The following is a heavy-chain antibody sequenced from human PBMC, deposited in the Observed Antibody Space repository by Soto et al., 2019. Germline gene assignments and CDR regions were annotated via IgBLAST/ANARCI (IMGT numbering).Heavy chain of an antibody. V-gene: IGHV3-30*18. D-gene: IGHD1-20*01. J-gene: IGHJ4*02. CDR3: AKGSRYVDY. CDR1: GFTFSSYG. CDR2: ISYDGSNK. Sequence: GGSLRLSCAASGFTFSSYGMHWVRQAPGKGLEWVAVISYDGSNKYYADSVKGRFTISRDNSKNTLYLQMISLRAEDTAVYYCAKGSRYVDYWGQGTLVTVSS.